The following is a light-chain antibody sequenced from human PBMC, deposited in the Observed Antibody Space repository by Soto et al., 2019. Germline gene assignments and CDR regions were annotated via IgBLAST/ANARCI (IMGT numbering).Light chain of an antibody. CDR1: RTIDIN. CDR2: GAS. Sequence: EIVMTQSPATLPVSPGERATLSCRASRTIDINLAWYQQKPGRAPRLLIYGASTRATGVPARFSGSGSGTDFTLTISSLESEDFAVYFCQQYNNWPRTFGQGTKVDIK. CDR3: QQYNNWPRT. J-gene: IGKJ2*02. V-gene: IGKV3-15*01.